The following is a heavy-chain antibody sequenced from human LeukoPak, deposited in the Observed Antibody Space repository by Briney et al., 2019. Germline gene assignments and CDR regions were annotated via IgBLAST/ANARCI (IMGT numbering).Heavy chain of an antibody. CDR3: ARAKWELRVLLGY. D-gene: IGHD1-26*01. V-gene: IGHV3-7*01. CDR2: IKQDGSEK. Sequence: GGSLRLSCAASGFTFSSYWMSWVRQAPGKGLEWVANIKQDGSEKYYVDSVKGRFIISRDNARNSLYLQMNSLRAEDTAVYYCARAKWELRVLLGYWGQGTLVTVSS. J-gene: IGHJ4*02. CDR1: GFTFSSYW.